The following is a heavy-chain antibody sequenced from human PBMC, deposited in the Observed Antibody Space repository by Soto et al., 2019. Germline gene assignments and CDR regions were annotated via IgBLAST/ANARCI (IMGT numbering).Heavy chain of an antibody. Sequence: SETLSLTCTVSGGSITSGSYFWSWIRQHPGKGLEWIGYIYYSGSTYYNPSLKSRVTISVDTSKNQFSLKLSSVTAADTAVYYCARGGGTEVRGVPNNFNCFDPWGQGPLVTVSS. J-gene: IGHJ5*02. CDR3: ARGGGTEVRGVPNNFNCFDP. D-gene: IGHD3-10*01. CDR2: IYYSGST. CDR1: GGSITSGSYF. V-gene: IGHV4-31*03.